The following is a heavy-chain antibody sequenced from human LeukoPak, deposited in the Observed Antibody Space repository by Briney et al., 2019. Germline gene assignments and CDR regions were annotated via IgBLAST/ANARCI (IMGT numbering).Heavy chain of an antibody. V-gene: IGHV1-24*01. D-gene: IGHD3-3*01. CDR2: FDPEDGET. Sequence: ASVKVSCKVSGYTLTELSMHWVRQAPGKGLEWMAGFDPEDGETIYAQKFQGRVTMTEDTSTDTAYMELSSLRSEDTAVYYCATQITIFGVVLRDAFDIWGQGKMVTVSS. CDR1: GYTLTELS. J-gene: IGHJ3*02. CDR3: ATQITIFGVVLRDAFDI.